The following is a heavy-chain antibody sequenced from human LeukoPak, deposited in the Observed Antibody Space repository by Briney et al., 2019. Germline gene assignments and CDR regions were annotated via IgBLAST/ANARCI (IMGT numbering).Heavy chain of an antibody. CDR1: GFSFTAYW. V-gene: IGHV5-51*01. J-gene: IGHJ4*02. CDR3: ARSWESKTHFDY. Sequence: GDSLKISCQGSGFSFTAYWIGWVRQVPGKGLEWMGIIFPDDSDTRYSPSFQGQVTISADKSISTAYLQWSGLKASDTAMYYCARSWESKTHFDYWGQGTLVTVSS. D-gene: IGHD1-26*01. CDR2: IFPDDSDT.